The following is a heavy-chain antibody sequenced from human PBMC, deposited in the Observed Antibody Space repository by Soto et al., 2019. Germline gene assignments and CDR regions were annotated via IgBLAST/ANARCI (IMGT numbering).Heavy chain of an antibody. CDR2: ISYDGSNK. V-gene: IGHV3-30*18. J-gene: IGHJ6*02. CDR3: AKDGGKAVAGTYYYYYYGMDV. CDR1: GFTFSSYG. D-gene: IGHD6-19*01. Sequence: GGSLRLSCAASGFTFSSYGMHWVRQAPGKGLEWVAVISYDGSNKYYADSVKGRFTTSRDNSKNTLYLQMNSLRAEDTAVYYCAKDGGKAVAGTYYYYYYGMDVWGQGTTVTVSS.